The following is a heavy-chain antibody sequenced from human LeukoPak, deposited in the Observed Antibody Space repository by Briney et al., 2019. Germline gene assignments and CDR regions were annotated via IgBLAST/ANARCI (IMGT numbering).Heavy chain of an antibody. CDR2: VNGDGSRT. J-gene: IGHJ6*02. CDR1: GFTFSSYG. D-gene: IGHD6-6*01. V-gene: IGHV3-74*01. Sequence: GGSLRLSCAASGFTFSSYGMHWVRQAPGKGLVWVSRVNGDGSRTTYADSVKGRFTISRDNAKNTLYLQMNSLRAEDTAVYYCAISSSSPSYYYGMDVWGQGTTVTVSS. CDR3: AISSSSPSYYYGMDV.